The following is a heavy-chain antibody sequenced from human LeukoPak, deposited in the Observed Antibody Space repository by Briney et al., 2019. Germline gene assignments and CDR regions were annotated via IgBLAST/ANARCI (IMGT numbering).Heavy chain of an antibody. CDR2: IYYSGST. Sequence: PSETLSLTCTVSGGSISSGGYYWSWIRQHPGTGLEWVGYIYYSGSTYYNPSLKSRVTISVDTSKNQFSLKLSSVTAADTAVYYCARAGGGYAPPPYYFDYWGQGTLVTVSS. V-gene: IGHV4-31*03. D-gene: IGHD5-12*01. CDR1: GGSISSGGYY. J-gene: IGHJ4*02. CDR3: ARAGGGYAPPPYYFDY.